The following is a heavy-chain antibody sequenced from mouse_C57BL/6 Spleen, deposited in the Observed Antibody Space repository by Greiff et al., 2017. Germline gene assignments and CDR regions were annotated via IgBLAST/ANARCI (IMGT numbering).Heavy chain of an antibody. Sequence: QVHVKQSGAELVRPGTSVKVSCKASGYAFTNYLIEWVKQRPGQGLEWIGVINPGSGGTNYNEKFKGKATLTADKSSSTAYMQLSSLTSEDSAVYFCARDDSHDVWFAYWGQGTLVTVSA. V-gene: IGHV1-54*01. CDR3: ARDDSHDVWFAY. D-gene: IGHD2-12*01. J-gene: IGHJ3*01. CDR2: INPGSGGT. CDR1: GYAFTNYL.